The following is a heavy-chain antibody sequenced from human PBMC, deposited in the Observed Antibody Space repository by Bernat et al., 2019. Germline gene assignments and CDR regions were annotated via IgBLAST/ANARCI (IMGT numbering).Heavy chain of an antibody. CDR3: ARGDTVLQRSDPLDF. CDR2: ISTTSRDI. Sequence: EVHLVEAGGGLVKPGGSLKISCAGSGFTFTYYAMNWVRPAPGKGVGWVSFISTTSRDIFYADSLKGRFTISRDNSMNSLYLQMNSLRLEDTAVYYCARGDTVLQRSDPLDFWGQGTMVTVSS. V-gene: IGHV3-21*01. CDR1: GFTFTYYA. D-gene: IGHD3-10*01. J-gene: IGHJ3*01.